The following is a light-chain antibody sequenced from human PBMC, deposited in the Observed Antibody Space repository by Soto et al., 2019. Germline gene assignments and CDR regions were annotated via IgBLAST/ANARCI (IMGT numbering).Light chain of an antibody. J-gene: IGLJ7*01. CDR2: EVS. V-gene: IGLV2-14*01. CDR3: SSYTSSSPVV. CDR1: NSDVGGYNY. Sequence: QSALTQPASVSGSPGQSITISCTGTNSDVGGYNYVSWYQQGPGKAPKLMIYEVSYRPSGVSNRFSGSKSGKTASLTISGLQAEDEADYYCSSYTSSSPVVFGGGTQLTVL.